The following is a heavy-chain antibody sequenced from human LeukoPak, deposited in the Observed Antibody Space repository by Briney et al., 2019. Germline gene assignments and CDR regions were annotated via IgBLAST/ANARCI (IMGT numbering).Heavy chain of an antibody. J-gene: IGHJ4*02. D-gene: IGHD6-19*01. V-gene: IGHV4-34*01. CDR2: INHSGST. CDR3: ARGGGGSYPDY. CDR1: GVSFSDYY. Sequence: SETLSLTCAVYGVSFSDYYWTWIRQPPGKGLEWIGEINHSGSTNYNPSVKSRGTIAVDTSKNQSALKLSSVPAADTAVYYCARGGGGSYPDYWGQGTLVTVSS.